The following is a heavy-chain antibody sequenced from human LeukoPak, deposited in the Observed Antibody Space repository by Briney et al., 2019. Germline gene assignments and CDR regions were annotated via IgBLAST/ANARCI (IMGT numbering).Heavy chain of an antibody. CDR3: ARGKVGLRDEGAFDI. D-gene: IGHD3-16*01. Sequence: ASVKVSCKASGYTFTSYGISWVRQAPGQGLEWMGWISAYNGNTNYAQKLQGRVTMTRDTSTSTVYMELSSLRSEDTAVYYCARGKVGLRDEGAFDIWGQGTMVTVSS. CDR1: GYTFTSYG. CDR2: ISAYNGNT. V-gene: IGHV1-18*01. J-gene: IGHJ3*02.